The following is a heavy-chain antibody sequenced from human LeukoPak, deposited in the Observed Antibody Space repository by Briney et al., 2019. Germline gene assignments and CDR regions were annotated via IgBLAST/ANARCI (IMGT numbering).Heavy chain of an antibody. V-gene: IGHV4-59*01. CDR1: GESISGFY. Sequence: PSETLSLTCTVSGESISGFYWTWIQQPPGKGLEWIGYIYYSGSTNYNPSLKSRVTISVDTSKNQFSLKLSSVTAADTAVYYCAGGYSYGSTYYYTDVWGKGTTVTISS. D-gene: IGHD5-18*01. J-gene: IGHJ6*03. CDR3: AGGYSYGSTYYYTDV. CDR2: IYYSGST.